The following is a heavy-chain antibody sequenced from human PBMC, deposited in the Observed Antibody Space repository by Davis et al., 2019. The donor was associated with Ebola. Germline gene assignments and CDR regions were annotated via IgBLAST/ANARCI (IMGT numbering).Heavy chain of an antibody. J-gene: IGHJ4*02. D-gene: IGHD3-3*01. CDR2: INPNSGGT. CDR1: GYTFTGYY. Sequence: ASVKVSCKASGYTFTGYYMHWVRQAPGQGLEWMGRINPNSGGTNYAQKFRGRVTMTRDTSISTAYMELSRLRSDDTAVYYCARDIRNTIFGVVIIGHWGQGTLVTVSS. CDR3: ARDIRNTIFGVVIIGH. V-gene: IGHV1-2*06.